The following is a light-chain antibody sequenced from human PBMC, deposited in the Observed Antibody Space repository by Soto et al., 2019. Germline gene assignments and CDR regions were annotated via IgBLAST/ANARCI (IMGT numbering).Light chain of an antibody. Sequence: EIVLTQSPGTLSLSPGERATLSCRASQSVSSSYLAWYQQKPGQAPRLLIYDASSRATGIPDRFSGSGSGTDFTLTISSLQSEDFAVYYCQHYNNWPRTFGQGTKVEIK. CDR3: QHYNNWPRT. V-gene: IGKV3-20*01. CDR2: DAS. CDR1: QSVSSSY. J-gene: IGKJ1*01.